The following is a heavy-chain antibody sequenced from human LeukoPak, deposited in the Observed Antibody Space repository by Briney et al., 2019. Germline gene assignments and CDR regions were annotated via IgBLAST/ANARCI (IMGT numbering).Heavy chain of an antibody. Sequence: SETLSLTCTVSGGSISSSSYYWGWIRQPPGKGLEWIGSIYYSGSTYYNPSLKSRVTISVDTSKNQFSLKLSSVTAADTAVYYCARDQGSYCFDYWGQGTLVTVSS. D-gene: IGHD1-26*01. CDR3: ARDQGSYCFDY. J-gene: IGHJ4*02. CDR1: GGSISSSSYY. V-gene: IGHV4-39*07. CDR2: IYYSGST.